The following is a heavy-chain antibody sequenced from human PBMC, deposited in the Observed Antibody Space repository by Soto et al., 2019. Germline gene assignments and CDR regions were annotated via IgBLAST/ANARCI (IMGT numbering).Heavy chain of an antibody. J-gene: IGHJ6*03. D-gene: IGHD2-2*02. CDR2: IYYSGST. CDR3: ARNIVVVPAAIYYYYYYMDV. CDR1: GGSISSSSYY. V-gene: IGHV4-39*01. Sequence: SETLSLTCTVSGGSISSSSYYWGWIRQPPGKGLEWIGSIYYSGSTYYNPSLKSRVTISVDTSKNQFSLKLSSVTAADTAVYYCARNIVVVPAAIYYYYYYMDVWGKGTTVTVSS.